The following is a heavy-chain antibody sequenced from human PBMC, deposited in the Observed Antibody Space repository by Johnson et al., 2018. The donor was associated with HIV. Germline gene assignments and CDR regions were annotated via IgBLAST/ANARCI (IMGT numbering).Heavy chain of an antibody. CDR1: GFTVSSNY. J-gene: IGHJ3*02. CDR2: IYSGGST. Sequence: VQLVESGGGLVQPGGSLRLSCAASGFTVSSNYMSWVRQAPGKGLEWVSVIYSGGSTYYADSVKGRFTISRDNSKNTLYLQMNSLIAEDTAGYYCARSQVAATSEGAFDIWGQGTMVTVSS. V-gene: IGHV3-66*01. D-gene: IGHD2-15*01. CDR3: ARSQVAATSEGAFDI.